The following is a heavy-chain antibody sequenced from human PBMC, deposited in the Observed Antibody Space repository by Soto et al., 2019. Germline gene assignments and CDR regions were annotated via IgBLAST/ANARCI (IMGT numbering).Heavy chain of an antibody. CDR3: AREQGGYSYNRNWFDP. V-gene: IGHV4-34*01. CDR1: GGSFSGYY. Sequence: QVQLQQWGAGLLKPSETLSLTCAVYGGSFSGYYWSWIRQPPGKGLEWIGEINHSGSTNYNPSLKSRVTISVETSKNQFSLKLSSVTAADTAVYYCAREQGGYSYNRNWFDPWGQGTLVTVSS. J-gene: IGHJ5*02. CDR2: INHSGST. D-gene: IGHD5-18*01.